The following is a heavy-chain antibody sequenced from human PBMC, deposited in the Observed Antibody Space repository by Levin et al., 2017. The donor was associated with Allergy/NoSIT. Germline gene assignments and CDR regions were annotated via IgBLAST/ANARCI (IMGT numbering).Heavy chain of an antibody. J-gene: IGHJ2*01. Sequence: GESLKISCAASGFTFSDYYMSWIRQAPGKGLEWVSYISSSGSTIYYADSVKGRFTISRDNAKNSLYLQMNSLRAEDTAVYYCASRSSSSRKYWYFDLWGRGTLVTVSS. CDR3: ASRSSSSRKYWYFDL. CDR1: GFTFSDYY. CDR2: ISSSGSTI. V-gene: IGHV3-11*01. D-gene: IGHD6-13*01.